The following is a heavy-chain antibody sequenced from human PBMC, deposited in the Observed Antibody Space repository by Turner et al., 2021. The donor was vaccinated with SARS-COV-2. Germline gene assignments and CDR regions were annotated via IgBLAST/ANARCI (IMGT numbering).Heavy chain of an antibody. CDR3: ARDLFQDYGSGSYRLDY. D-gene: IGHD3-10*01. V-gene: IGHV3-33*01. Sequence: QVQLVESGGGVVQPGRSLRLSCSAFGFTFSSYGMHWVRQAPGKGLEWVALIWYDGSNKYYADSVKGRFTISRDNSKNTLYLQMNSLRAEDTAVYYCARDLFQDYGSGSYRLDYWGQGTLVTVSS. CDR2: IWYDGSNK. J-gene: IGHJ4*02. CDR1: GFTFSSYG.